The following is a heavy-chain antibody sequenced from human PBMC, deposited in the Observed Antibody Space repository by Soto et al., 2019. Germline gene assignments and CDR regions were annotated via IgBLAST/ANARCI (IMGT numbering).Heavy chain of an antibody. J-gene: IGHJ5*02. D-gene: IGHD3-9*01. CDR3: AKPLLRYFDGWLDP. CDR2: ISGSGGST. CDR1: GFTFSSYS. Sequence: GVSLRLSCAASGFTFSSYSMSRVRQAPGKGLEWVSAISGSGGSTYYADSVKGRFTISRDNSKNTLYLQMNSLRAEDTAVYYCAKPLLRYFDGWLDPWGQGTLVTVSS. V-gene: IGHV3-23*01.